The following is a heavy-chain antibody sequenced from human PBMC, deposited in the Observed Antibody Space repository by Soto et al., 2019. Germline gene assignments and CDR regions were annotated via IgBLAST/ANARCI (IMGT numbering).Heavy chain of an antibody. D-gene: IGHD2-15*01. V-gene: IGHV1-18*01. J-gene: IGHJ6*02. CDR3: ARDHCSGGSCYFPYYYYYGMDV. CDR1: GYTFTSYD. CDR2: ISAYNGNT. Sequence: QVQLVQSGAEVKKPGASVKVSCKASGYTFTSYDISWMRQAPGQGLEWMGWISAYNGNTNYAQKLQGRVTMTTDTSTSTAYMELRSLRSDATAVYYCARDHCSGGSCYFPYYYYYGMDVWGQGTTVTVSS.